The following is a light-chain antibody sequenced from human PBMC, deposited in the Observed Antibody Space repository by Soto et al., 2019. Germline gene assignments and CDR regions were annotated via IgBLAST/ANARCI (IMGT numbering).Light chain of an antibody. Sequence: EIVLTQSPATLSLSPGERATLSCRASQSVSSYLAWYQQKPGQAPRLLIYDASNRATGIPARFSGSGSGTDCTLPISSLEPEDFAVYYGQQRSNWPPLCTFGLGTKVDIK. CDR3: QQRSNWPPLCT. V-gene: IGKV3-11*01. J-gene: IGKJ3*01. CDR2: DAS. CDR1: QSVSSY.